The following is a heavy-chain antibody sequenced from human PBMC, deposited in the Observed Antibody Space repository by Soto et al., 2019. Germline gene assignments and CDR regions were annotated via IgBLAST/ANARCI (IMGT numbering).Heavy chain of an antibody. V-gene: IGHV1-58*01. CDR3: AAPGYYYFSFDY. CDR1: GFTFTSSA. Sequence: SVKVSCKASGFTFTSSAVQWVRQARGQRLEWIGWIVVGSGNTNYAQKFQERVTITRDMSTSTAYMELSSLRSEDTAVYYCAAPGYYYFSFDYWGQGTLVTVSS. J-gene: IGHJ4*02. CDR2: IVVGSGNT. D-gene: IGHD3-22*01.